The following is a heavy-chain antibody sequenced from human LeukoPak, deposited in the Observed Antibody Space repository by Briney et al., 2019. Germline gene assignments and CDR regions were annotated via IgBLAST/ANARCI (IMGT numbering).Heavy chain of an antibody. Sequence: ETLSLTCTVSGGSISSGGYYWSWIRQHPGKGLEWVANINQDGSSQVYVDSVKGRFAISRDDDQNSLYLQMSSLRAEDTAMYYCARDPYDGGGYGAFDIWGQGTMVTVSS. D-gene: IGHD3-22*01. CDR2: INQDGSSQ. J-gene: IGHJ3*02. CDR1: GGSISSGGYY. CDR3: ARDPYDGGGYGAFDI. V-gene: IGHV3-7*01.